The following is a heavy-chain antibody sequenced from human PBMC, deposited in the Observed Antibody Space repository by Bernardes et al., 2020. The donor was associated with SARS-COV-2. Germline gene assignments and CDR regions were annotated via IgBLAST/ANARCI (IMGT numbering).Heavy chain of an antibody. CDR1: AFTLSDYY. CDR2: ISRYSDSV. CDR3: ARDLGPRWVSFDS. V-gene: IGHV3-11*01. J-gene: IGHJ5*01. Sequence: GGSLRLSCAASAFTLSDYYVMWIRQAPGKGLEWVSYISRYSDSVYYADSVRGRFTVSRDNAKNLVYLQMNSLRVDDTGVYFCARDLGPRWVSFDSWGQGTLVTVSS. D-gene: IGHD1-26*01.